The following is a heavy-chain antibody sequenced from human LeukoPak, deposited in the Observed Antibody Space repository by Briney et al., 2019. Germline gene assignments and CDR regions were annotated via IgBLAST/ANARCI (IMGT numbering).Heavy chain of an antibody. D-gene: IGHD3-3*01. J-gene: IGHJ5*02. CDR3: ARGKALISHYDFWSGYDNWFDP. CDR2: MNPNSGNT. V-gene: IGHV1-8*01. Sequence: ASVKVSCKASGYTFTSYDINLVRQATGQGLEWMGWMNPNSGNTGYAQKFQGRVTMTRNTSISTAYMELSSLRSEDTAVYYCARGKALISHYDFWSGYDNWFDPWGQGTLVTVSS. CDR1: GYTFTSYD.